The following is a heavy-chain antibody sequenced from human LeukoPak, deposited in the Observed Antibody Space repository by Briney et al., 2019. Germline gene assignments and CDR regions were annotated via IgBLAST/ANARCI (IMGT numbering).Heavy chain of an antibody. CDR1: GFTFSDYY. D-gene: IGHD3-10*01. CDR2: ISSSGSTI. Sequence: GGSLRLSCAASGFTFSDYYMSWIRQAPGEGLEWVSYISSSGSTIYYADSVKGRFTISRDNAKNSLYLQMNSLRAEDTAVYYCARAELDYYGSGSGDYWGQGTLVTVSS. V-gene: IGHV3-11*04. CDR3: ARAELDYYGSGSGDY. J-gene: IGHJ4*02.